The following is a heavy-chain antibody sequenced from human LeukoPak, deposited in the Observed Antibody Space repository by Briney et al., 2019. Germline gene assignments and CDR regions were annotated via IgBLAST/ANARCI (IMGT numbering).Heavy chain of an antibody. V-gene: IGHV1-69*04. Sequence: SVKVSCKTSGDTFSSYGISWVRQAPGQGLEWMGRIIPIVGSTNYAEKLQGRVTITADKSTSAVYMELSSLRSEDTAVYYCARHYGGLDDYWGQGTLIIVSS. D-gene: IGHD4-23*01. CDR2: IIPIVGST. J-gene: IGHJ4*02. CDR3: ARHYGGLDDY. CDR1: GDTFSSYG.